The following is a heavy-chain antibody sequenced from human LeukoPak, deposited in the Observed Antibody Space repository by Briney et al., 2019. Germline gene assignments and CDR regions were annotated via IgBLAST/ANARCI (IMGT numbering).Heavy chain of an antibody. CDR1: GFTFSSYS. J-gene: IGHJ6*03. Sequence: PGGSLRLSCAASGFTFSSYSMNWVRQAPGKGLEWVSSISSSSSYIYYADSVKGRFTISRDNAKNSLYLQMNSLRAEDTAVYYCARVGVGIAVADHDYYYMDIWGKGTTVTVSS. D-gene: IGHD6-19*01. CDR3: ARVGVGIAVADHDYYYMDI. V-gene: IGHV3-21*01. CDR2: ISSSSSYI.